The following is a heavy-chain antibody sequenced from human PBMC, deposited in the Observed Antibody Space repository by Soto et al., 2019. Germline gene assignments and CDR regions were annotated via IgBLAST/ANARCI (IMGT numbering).Heavy chain of an antibody. Sequence: ASETLSLTCTVSGGSISSYCWSWIRQPPGKGLEWIGYIYYSGSTNYNPSLKSRVTISVDTSKNQFSLKLSSVTAADTAVYYCARDRLLEWNYYYYGMDVWGQGTTVTVSS. D-gene: IGHD3-3*01. CDR2: IYYSGST. V-gene: IGHV4-59*01. J-gene: IGHJ6*02. CDR1: GGSISSYC. CDR3: ARDRLLEWNYYYYGMDV.